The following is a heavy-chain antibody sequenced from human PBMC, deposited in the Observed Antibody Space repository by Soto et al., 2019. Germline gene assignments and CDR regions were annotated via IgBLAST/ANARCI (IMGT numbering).Heavy chain of an antibody. V-gene: IGHV3-53*01. CDR1: GFTVSSNY. CDR2: IYSGGST. D-gene: IGHD6-13*01. J-gene: IGHJ4*02. Sequence: GGSLRLSCAASGFTVSSNYMSWVRQAPGKGLEWVSVIYSGGSTYYADSVKGRFTISRDNSKNTLYLQMNSLRAEDTAVYYCAKDASDSCCWYNTELAGPFFDFWGKGTLVTVSS. CDR3: AKDASDSCCWYNTELAGPFFDF.